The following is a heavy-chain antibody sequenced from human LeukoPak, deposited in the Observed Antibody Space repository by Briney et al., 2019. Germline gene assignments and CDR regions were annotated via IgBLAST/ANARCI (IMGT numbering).Heavy chain of an antibody. CDR2: IYYSGST. CDR3: ARHFSFGGVIYGMDV. Sequence: SPSETLSLTGTVSGGSLSSSSYYWGWIRQPPGKGLEWIGNIYYSGSTYYKPSLKSRVTISIDTSKKQFSLKLTSVTAADTAVYYCARHFSFGGVIYGMDVWGQGTTVTVSS. J-gene: IGHJ6*02. D-gene: IGHD3-16*01. CDR1: GGSLSSSSYY. V-gene: IGHV4-39*01.